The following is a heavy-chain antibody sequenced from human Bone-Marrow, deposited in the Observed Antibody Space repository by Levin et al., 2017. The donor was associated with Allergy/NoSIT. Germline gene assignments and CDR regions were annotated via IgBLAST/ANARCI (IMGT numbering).Heavy chain of an antibody. D-gene: IGHD5-12*01. V-gene: IGHV3-30*04. CDR1: GFTFSSYA. Sequence: PGESLKISCAASGFTFSSYAMNWVRQAPGKGLEWVAVITYGGSKKYYADAVKGRFTISRDNSKNTLYLQMNSLRAEDTAVYYCARGAHSGYYFGIYSYYYFGMDVWGQGTTVTVSS. CDR3: ARGAHSGYYFGIYSYYYFGMDV. CDR2: ITYGGSKK. J-gene: IGHJ6*02.